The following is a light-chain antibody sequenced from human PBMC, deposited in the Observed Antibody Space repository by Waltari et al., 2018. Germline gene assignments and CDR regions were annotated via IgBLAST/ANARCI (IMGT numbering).Light chain of an antibody. CDR3: QMKVRLPVT. J-gene: IGKJ1*01. V-gene: IGKV3-20*01. CDR1: Y. Sequence: YLIWYQQKPASGPPVLIFGAYNGASGIPERFSRSRSGTDFTLTISRLEPKNCAVYYCQMKVRLPVTFSHGTRVEIK. CDR2: GAY.